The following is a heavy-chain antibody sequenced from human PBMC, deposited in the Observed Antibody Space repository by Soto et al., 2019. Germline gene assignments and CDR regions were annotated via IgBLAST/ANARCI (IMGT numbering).Heavy chain of an antibody. CDR2: ISSSATGT. Sequence: SLRLSAEASGVTFRSYEMHWISQAPGKGLEWISYISSSATGTYYSDSVRCRFTMTKDNTKNSVSLQMYSPIAPDTSLYYSESGRHVRLAADALREANWGQRT. J-gene: IGHJ4*02. V-gene: IGHV3-48*03. D-gene: IGHD4-17*01. CDR3: ESGRHVRLAADALREAN. CDR1: GVTFRSYE.